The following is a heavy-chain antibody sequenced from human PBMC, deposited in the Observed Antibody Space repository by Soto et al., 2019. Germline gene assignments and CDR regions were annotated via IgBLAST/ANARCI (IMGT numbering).Heavy chain of an antibody. V-gene: IGHV4-4*02. D-gene: IGHD5-12*01. J-gene: IGHJ4*02. CDR1: GGSIRSSNW. Sequence: QVQLQESGPGLVKPSWTLSLTCAVSGGSIRSSNWWSWVRQPPGKGLEWIGEIYHSGSTNYNPSLKNRVTISRNKSKNQFPMKLSSVTAADTAVHYCARDPNSGYNGSQHWGQGTLVTVSS. CDR2: IYHSGST. CDR3: ARDPNSGYNGSQH.